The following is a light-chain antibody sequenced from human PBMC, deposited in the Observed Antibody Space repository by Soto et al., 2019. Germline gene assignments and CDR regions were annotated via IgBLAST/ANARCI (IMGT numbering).Light chain of an antibody. Sequence: DIPMTPSPSTLSGSVGDRVTITCRASQTISSWLAWYQQKPGKAPKLLIYKASTLKSGVPSRFSGSGSGTEFTLTISSLQPDDFATYYCQHCYSYSEAFGQGTKVDIK. CDR3: QHCYSYSEA. CDR1: QTISSW. J-gene: IGKJ1*01. V-gene: IGKV1-5*03. CDR2: KAS.